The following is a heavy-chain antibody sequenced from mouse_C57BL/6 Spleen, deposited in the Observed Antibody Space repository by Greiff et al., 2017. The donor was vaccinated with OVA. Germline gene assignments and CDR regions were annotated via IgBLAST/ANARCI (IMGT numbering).Heavy chain of an antibody. J-gene: IGHJ2*01. D-gene: IGHD1-1*01. Sequence: DVKLVESGPGLVKPSQSLSLTCSVTGYSITSGYYWNWIRQFPGNKLEWMGYISYDGSNNYNPSLKNRISITRDTSKNQFFLKLNSVTTEDTATYYCASFTTVPFDYWGQGTTLTVSS. CDR3: ASFTTVPFDY. V-gene: IGHV3-6*01. CDR1: GYSITSGYY. CDR2: ISYDGSN.